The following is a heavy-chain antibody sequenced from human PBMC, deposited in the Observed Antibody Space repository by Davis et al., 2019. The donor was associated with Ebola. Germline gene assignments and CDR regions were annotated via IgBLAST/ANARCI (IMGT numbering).Heavy chain of an antibody. J-gene: IGHJ2*01. CDR1: GFTFSVYS. V-gene: IGHV3-30*04. CDR3: ARDLPGGDYYFDL. CDR2: TSYDGGTK. Sequence: GGSLRLSCAASGFTFSVYSLHWVRQAPGRGLEWVAVTSYDGGTKYYADSVKGRFTISRDNSKNTLYLQMNSLRAEDTAVYYCARDLPGGDYYFDLWGRGTLVTVSS. D-gene: IGHD4-17*01.